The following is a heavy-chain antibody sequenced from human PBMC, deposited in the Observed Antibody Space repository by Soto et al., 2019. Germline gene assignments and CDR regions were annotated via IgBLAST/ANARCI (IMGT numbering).Heavy chain of an antibody. CDR2: ISGSGGST. J-gene: IGHJ4*02. Sequence: GGSLRLSCAASGFTFSSYAMSWVRQAPGKGLEWVSAISGSGGSTYYADSVKGRFTISRDNSKNTLYLQMNSLRAEDMAVYYCATKYYYDSSGYPRFDYWGQGTLVTVSS. D-gene: IGHD3-22*01. CDR1: GFTFSSYA. CDR3: ATKYYYDSSGYPRFDY. V-gene: IGHV3-23*01.